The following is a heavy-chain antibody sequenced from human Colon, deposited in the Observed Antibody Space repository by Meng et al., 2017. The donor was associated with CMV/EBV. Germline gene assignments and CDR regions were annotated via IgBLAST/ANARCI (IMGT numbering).Heavy chain of an antibody. Sequence: GESLKISCAASGFIFRGYWMTWVRQAPGKGLEWVSSISSSSSYIYYADSVKGRFTISRDNAKNSLYLQMNSLRAEDTAVYYCARDGGDYDFWSGYSRPYYYGMDVWGQGTTVTVSS. CDR1: GFIFRGYW. CDR2: ISSSSSYI. CDR3: ARDGGDYDFWSGYSRPYYYGMDV. J-gene: IGHJ6*02. V-gene: IGHV3-21*01. D-gene: IGHD3-3*01.